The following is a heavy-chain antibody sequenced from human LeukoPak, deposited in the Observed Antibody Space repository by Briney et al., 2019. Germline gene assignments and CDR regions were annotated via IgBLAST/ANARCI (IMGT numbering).Heavy chain of an antibody. J-gene: IGHJ4*02. V-gene: IGHV3-23*01. Sequence: PGGSLRLSCAASGFTISKYGMNWVRQAPGKGLEWVSGIGVGGTTYYADSVKGRFTISRDTSKNTLYLQMNSLRAEDTAVYYCAKAQGYYDCWGQGTLVTVSS. CDR2: IGVGGTT. CDR3: AKAQGYYDC. CDR1: GFTISKYG. D-gene: IGHD3-22*01.